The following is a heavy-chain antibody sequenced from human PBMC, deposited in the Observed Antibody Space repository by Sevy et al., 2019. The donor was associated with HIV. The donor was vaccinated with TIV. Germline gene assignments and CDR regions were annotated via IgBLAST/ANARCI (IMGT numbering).Heavy chain of an antibody. V-gene: IGHV3-30*04. CDR2: ISYDGSYK. Sequence: GGSLRLSCAASGFTFNSYSMYWVRQAPDKGLEWLAVISYDGSYKYYADSVKGRFTISRDNSKNTLYLQMNSLRTEDTAVYYCARDAAEGPYSSTWYSNWLDPWGQGTQVTVSS. CDR3: ARDAAEGPYSSTWYSNWLDP. D-gene: IGHD6-13*01. J-gene: IGHJ5*02. CDR1: GFTFNSYS.